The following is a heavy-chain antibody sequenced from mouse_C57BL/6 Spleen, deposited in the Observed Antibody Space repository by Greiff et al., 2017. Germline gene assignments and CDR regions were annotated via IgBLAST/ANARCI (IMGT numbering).Heavy chain of an antibody. CDR2: IDPENGDT. Sequence: EVQLQQSGAELVRPGASVKLSCTASGFNIKDDYMHWVKQRPEQGLEWIGWIDPENGDTEYASKFQGKATITADTSSNTAYLQLSSLTSEDTAVYYCTTGITTRFDYWGQGTTLTVSS. CDR1: GFNIKDDY. D-gene: IGHD2-4*01. CDR3: TTGITTRFDY. V-gene: IGHV14-4*01. J-gene: IGHJ2*01.